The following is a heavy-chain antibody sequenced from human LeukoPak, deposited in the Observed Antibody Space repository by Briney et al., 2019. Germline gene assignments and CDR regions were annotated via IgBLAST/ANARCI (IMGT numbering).Heavy chain of an antibody. Sequence: GGSLRLSCAASGFTFSSFSMNWVRQAPGKGLEWVSYISSSSSTIYYADSVKGRFTISRDNAKNSLYLQMNSLRAEDTAVYYCARGGYYDILTGYGYYFDYWGQGTLVTVSS. CDR1: GFTFSSFS. CDR2: ISSSSSTI. V-gene: IGHV3-48*01. J-gene: IGHJ4*02. CDR3: ARGGYYDILTGYGYYFDY. D-gene: IGHD3-9*01.